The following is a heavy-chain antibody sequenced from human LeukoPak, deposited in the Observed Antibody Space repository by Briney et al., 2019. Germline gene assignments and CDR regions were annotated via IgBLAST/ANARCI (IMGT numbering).Heavy chain of an antibody. CDR2: IKQDGSEK. CDR3: ARDLYYSSSWFVPGFDY. D-gene: IGHD6-13*01. J-gene: IGHJ4*02. Sequence: GGSLRLSCAASGFTFSNYWMGWVRQAPGKGLEWVALIKQDGSEKYYVDSVKGRFTISRDTAKNSLYLQMNSLRAEDTAVYYCARDLYYSSSWFVPGFDYWGQGTPVTVSS. CDR1: GFTFSNYW. V-gene: IGHV3-7*04.